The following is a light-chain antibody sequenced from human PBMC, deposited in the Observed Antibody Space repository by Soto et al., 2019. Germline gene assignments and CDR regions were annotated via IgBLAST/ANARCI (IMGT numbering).Light chain of an antibody. CDR2: DVI. CDR1: SNDVGAYNY. V-gene: IGLV2-14*03. Sequence: QSVLTQPASVSGSPGQSITVSCTGTSNDVGAYNYVSWYQQHPGTAPKLMIYDVINRPSGVFNRFSGSKSGNTASLTISGLQAEDEADYYCTSYTSSRTYVFGTGTKVTVL. J-gene: IGLJ1*01. CDR3: TSYTSSRTYV.